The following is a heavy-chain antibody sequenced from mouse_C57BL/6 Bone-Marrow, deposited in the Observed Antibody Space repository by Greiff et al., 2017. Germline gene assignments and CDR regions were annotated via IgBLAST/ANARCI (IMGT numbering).Heavy chain of an antibody. Sequence: VQLQQPGAELVKPGASVKLSCKASGYTFTSYWMHWVKQRPGQGLEWIGMIHPNSGSTNYNEKFKSKATLTVDKSSSTAYMQLSSLTSEDSAVYYGARVHYYGSSYWYFDVWGTGTTVTVSS. CDR1: GYTFTSYW. CDR3: ARVHYYGSSYWYFDV. D-gene: IGHD1-1*01. J-gene: IGHJ1*03. CDR2: IHPNSGST. V-gene: IGHV1-64*01.